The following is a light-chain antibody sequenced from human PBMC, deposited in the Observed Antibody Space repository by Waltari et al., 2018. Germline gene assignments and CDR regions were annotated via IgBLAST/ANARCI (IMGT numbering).Light chain of an antibody. Sequence: QSVLTQPPSVSAAPGPKVTISCSGSSSNLGNKYVSWYQQLPGTAPKLLIYENNKRPSGIPDRFSGSKSGTSATLGITGLQTGDEADYYCGTWDSSFWVFGGGTKLTVL. CDR2: ENN. CDR1: SSNLGNKY. J-gene: IGLJ3*02. CDR3: GTWDSSFWV. V-gene: IGLV1-51*02.